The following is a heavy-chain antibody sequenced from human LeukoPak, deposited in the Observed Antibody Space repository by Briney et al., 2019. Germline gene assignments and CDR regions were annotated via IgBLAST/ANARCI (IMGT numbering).Heavy chain of an antibody. CDR2: ISGSGGST. V-gene: IGHV3-23*01. CDR3: AKGRSGFSSPFDY. Sequence: PGGSLRLSCAASGFTFSSYAMSWVRQAPGKGLEWVSAISGSGGSTYYADSVKGRFTISRDNSKNTLYLQMNSLRAEDTAAYYCAKGRSGFSSPFDYWGQGTLVTVSS. J-gene: IGHJ4*02. CDR1: GFTFSSYA. D-gene: IGHD6-13*01.